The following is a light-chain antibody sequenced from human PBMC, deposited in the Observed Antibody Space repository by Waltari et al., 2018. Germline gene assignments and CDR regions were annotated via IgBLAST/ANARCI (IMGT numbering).Light chain of an antibody. CDR2: VAS. J-gene: IGKJ5*01. V-gene: IGKV3-11*01. Sequence: EIVLTQSPATLSLSPGERATLSCRASQSVSSYLAWYKQNRGQAPRLLIYVASNRATGIPARCSGSVSGTNFTLTISSLEPEDFAVYYCQQRSNWPPEITFGQGTRLEIK. CDR3: QQRSNWPPEIT. CDR1: QSVSSY.